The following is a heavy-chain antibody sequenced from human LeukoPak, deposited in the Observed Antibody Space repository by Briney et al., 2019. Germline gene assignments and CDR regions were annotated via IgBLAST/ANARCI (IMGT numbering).Heavy chain of an antibody. CDR2: IHPSGGST. CDR3: ARSSTATAARWHFDL. V-gene: IGHV1-46*01. Sequence: ASVKVSCKASGYTFTFYYIHWVRQAPGQGLEWMGKIHPSGGSTSYPQKFQGRVTMTRDTSTSTVYMELSSLRSEDTAVYFCARSSTATAARWHFDLWGRGTLVTVSS. D-gene: IGHD4-17*01. CDR1: GYTFTFYY. J-gene: IGHJ2*01.